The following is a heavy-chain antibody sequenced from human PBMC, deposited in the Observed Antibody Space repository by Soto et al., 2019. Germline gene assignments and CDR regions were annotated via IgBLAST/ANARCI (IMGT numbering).Heavy chain of an antibody. CDR3: AKMGGGIRLNYFDY. CDR1: GFTVSNNY. D-gene: IGHD1-26*01. V-gene: IGHV3-53*01. CDR2: VHSGGNT. Sequence: ETLSLSCAAAGFTVSNNYMSWVRQAPGKGLEWVSVVHSGGNTYYADSVKGRFTISRGNSKNTLYLQMSSLRADDTAVYYCAKMGGGIRLNYFDYWGRGALVTVSS. J-gene: IGHJ4*02.